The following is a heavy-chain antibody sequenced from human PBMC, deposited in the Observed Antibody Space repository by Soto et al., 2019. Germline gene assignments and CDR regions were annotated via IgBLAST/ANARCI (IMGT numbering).Heavy chain of an antibody. Sequence: PSETLSLTCTVSVVSISSNYWTCIRHPPGKGLEWIGYVYNSGSTNYNPSLKSRVTISEDTSKSQFSLKVNSMTAADTAVYYCARYRREAVAAYTLDNWGQASFVTVSS. CDR1: VVSISSNY. CDR2: VYNSGST. D-gene: IGHD6-19*01. V-gene: IGHV4-59*01. CDR3: ARYRREAVAAYTLDN. J-gene: IGHJ4*02.